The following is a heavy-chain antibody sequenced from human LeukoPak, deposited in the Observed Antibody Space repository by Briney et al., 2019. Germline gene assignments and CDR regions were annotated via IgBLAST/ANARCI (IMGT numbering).Heavy chain of an antibody. D-gene: IGHD4-17*01. J-gene: IGHJ5*02. Sequence: SVKVSCKASGYTFTSYDINWVRQATGQGLEWMGWMNPNSGNTGYAQKFQGRVTMTRNTSISTAYMELSSLRSEDTAVYYCARALSRVTTRWFDPWGQGTLVTVSS. V-gene: IGHV1-8*01. CDR1: GYTFTSYD. CDR2: MNPNSGNT. CDR3: ARALSRVTTRWFDP.